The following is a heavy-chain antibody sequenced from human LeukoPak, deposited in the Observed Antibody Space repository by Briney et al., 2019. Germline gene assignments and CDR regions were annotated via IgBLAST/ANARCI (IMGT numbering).Heavy chain of an antibody. V-gene: IGHV1-2*02. CDR3: ARRGGGSGWCWQSGRYC. CDR1: RDTFTVYN. J-gene: IGHJ4*02. D-gene: IGHD6-19*01. CDR2: INPNSGGT. Sequence: ASVKVSCKASRDTFTVYNMHWVRHAPGQGLEWMGWINPNSGGTNYAQKFQGRVTMTRDTSISTAYMELSRLRSDDTAVYYCARRGGGSGWCWQSGRYCWGEGTLVTVSS.